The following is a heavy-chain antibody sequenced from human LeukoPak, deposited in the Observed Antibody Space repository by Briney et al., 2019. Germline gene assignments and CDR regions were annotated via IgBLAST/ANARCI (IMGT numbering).Heavy chain of an antibody. Sequence: ASVKVSCKASGYTFTSYGCSWVRQAPGQGLEWMGWINAYNGNTNYAQKLQGRVTMTTDTSTSTAYMELRSLRFDDTAVYYCARRQCTTLSFDYWGQGTLVTVSS. V-gene: IGHV1-18*01. D-gene: IGHD1-1*01. CDR2: INAYNGNT. J-gene: IGHJ4*02. CDR1: GYTFTSYG. CDR3: ARRQCTTLSFDY.